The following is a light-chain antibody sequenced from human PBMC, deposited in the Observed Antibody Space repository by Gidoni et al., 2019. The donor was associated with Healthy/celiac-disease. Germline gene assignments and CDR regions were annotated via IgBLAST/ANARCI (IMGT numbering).Light chain of an antibody. CDR2: GAS. V-gene: IGKV3-20*01. J-gene: IGKJ4*01. CDR1: QSVSSTF. Sequence: IVLTQSTGTLSLSPGESAPLSCRASQSVSSTFLAWYQQKPGQAPRLLIYGASSRATGIPDRFSGSGSGTDFTLTISRLEPEDFAVYYCQQYGSSPLTFGGGTKVEIK. CDR3: QQYGSSPLT.